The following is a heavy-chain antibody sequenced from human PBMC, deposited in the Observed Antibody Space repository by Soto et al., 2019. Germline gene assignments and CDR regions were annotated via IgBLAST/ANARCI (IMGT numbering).Heavy chain of an antibody. CDR2: IYYSGST. CDR1: GGSISSGGYY. CDR3: ARVFGVGATTYYYYGMDV. V-gene: IGHV4-31*03. D-gene: IGHD1-26*01. J-gene: IGHJ6*02. Sequence: SETLSLTCTVSGGSISSGGYYWSWIRQHPGKGLEWIGYIYYSGSTYYNPSLKSRVTISVDTSKNQFSLKLSSVTAADTAVYYCARVFGVGATTYYYYGMDVWGQGTTVTVSS.